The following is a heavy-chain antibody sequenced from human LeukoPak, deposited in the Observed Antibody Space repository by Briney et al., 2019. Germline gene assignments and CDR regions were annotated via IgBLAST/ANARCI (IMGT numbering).Heavy chain of an antibody. CDR1: GSTFSSYA. J-gene: IGHJ1*01. Sequence: GGSMRLASAAYGSTFSSYAVSWDSQAPGKGLEWDSTISGSGGSTNYADSVRGRFTISRDNSKNTLYLQMNSLSAEDTAVYYCAKLIGAPRGWGQGTLVTVSS. CDR2: ISGSGGST. V-gene: IGHV3-23*01. CDR3: AKLIGAPRG. D-gene: IGHD2-21*01.